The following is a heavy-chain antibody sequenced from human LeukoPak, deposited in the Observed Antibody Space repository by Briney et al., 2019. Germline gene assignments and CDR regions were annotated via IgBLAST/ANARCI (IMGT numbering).Heavy chain of an antibody. V-gene: IGHV3-21*01. D-gene: IGHD3-10*01. CDR2: ISSSSSYM. J-gene: IGHJ4*02. Sequence: PGGSLRLSCAASGFTFSSYSMNWVRQAPGKGLEWVSSISSSSSYMYYADSVKGRFTISRDNAKNSLYLQMNSLRAEDAAVYYCARGVKGSLDYWGQGTLVTVSS. CDR1: GFTFSSYS. CDR3: ARGVKGSLDY.